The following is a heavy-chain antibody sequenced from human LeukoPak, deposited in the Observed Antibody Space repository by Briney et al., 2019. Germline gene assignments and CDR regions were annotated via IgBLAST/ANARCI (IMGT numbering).Heavy chain of an antibody. J-gene: IGHJ4*02. CDR1: GGSFSGYY. CDR3: ARGPTGGPRYFDY. V-gene: IGHV4-34*01. CDR2: INHSGST. D-gene: IGHD3-10*01. Sequence: PSETLSLTCAVYGGSFSGYYWSWIRQPPGKGLEWIGEINHSGSTNYNPPLKSRVTISVDTSKNQFSLKLSSVTAADTAVYYCARGPTGGPRYFDYWGQGTLVTVSS.